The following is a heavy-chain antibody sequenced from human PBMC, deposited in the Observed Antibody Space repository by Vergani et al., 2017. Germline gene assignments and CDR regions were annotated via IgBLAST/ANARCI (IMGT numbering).Heavy chain of an antibody. V-gene: IGHV3-23*01. CDR1: GFTFSSYA. Sequence: EVQLLESGGGLVQPGGSLRLSCAASGFTFSSYAMSWVRQAPGKGLEWVSAISGSGCSTYYADSVKGRFTISRDNSKNTLYLQMNSLRAVDTAVYYCAKDPLWFQSSSGFDYWGQGTLVTVSS. CDR3: AKDPLWFQSSSGFDY. J-gene: IGHJ4*02. D-gene: IGHD3-22*01. CDR2: ISGSGCST.